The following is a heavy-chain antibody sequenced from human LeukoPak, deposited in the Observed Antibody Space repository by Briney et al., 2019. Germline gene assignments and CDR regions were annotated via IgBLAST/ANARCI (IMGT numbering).Heavy chain of an antibody. D-gene: IGHD2-15*01. CDR2: ISAYNGNT. CDR1: GYTFTSYG. CDR3: ARVLLGLLLYGSYYMDA. J-gene: IGHJ6*03. V-gene: IGHV1-18*01. Sequence: ASVKVSCKASGYTFTSYGISWVRQAPGQGLEWMGWISAYNGNTNYAQKLQGRVTMTTDTSTSTAYMDLRSRRSDDTAVYYCARVLLGLLLYGSYYMDAWGKGTTVTVSS.